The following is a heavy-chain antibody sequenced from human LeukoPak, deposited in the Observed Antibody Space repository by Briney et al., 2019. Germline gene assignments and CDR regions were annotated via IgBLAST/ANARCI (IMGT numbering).Heavy chain of an antibody. CDR2: IYYSGST. J-gene: IGHJ4*02. CDR1: GCSISSSSYY. V-gene: IGHV4-39*01. Sequence: PSETLSLTCTVSGCSISSSSYYWGWIRQPPGKGLEWIGSIYYSGSTYYNPSLKSRVTISVDTSKNQFSLKLSSVTAADTAVYYCARRPSYSSGCHFDYWGQGTLVTVSS. CDR3: ARRPSYSSGCHFDY. D-gene: IGHD6-19*01.